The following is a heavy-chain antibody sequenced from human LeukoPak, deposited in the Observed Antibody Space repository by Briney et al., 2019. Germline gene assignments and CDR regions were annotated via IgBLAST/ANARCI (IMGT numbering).Heavy chain of an antibody. V-gene: IGHV1-18*01. CDR3: ARDPVGATYLSYYGMDV. Sequence: EASVKVSCKASGYTFTSYGITWVRQAPGQGLEWMGWISSYNGNTNYAQKLQGRVTMTTDTSTSTAYMELRSLGSDDTAVYYCARDPVGATYLSYYGMDVWGQGTTVTVS. CDR2: ISSYNGNT. CDR1: GYTFTSYG. J-gene: IGHJ6*02. D-gene: IGHD1-26*01.